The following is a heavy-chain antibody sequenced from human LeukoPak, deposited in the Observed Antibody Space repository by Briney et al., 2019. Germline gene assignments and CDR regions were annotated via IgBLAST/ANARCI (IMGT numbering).Heavy chain of an antibody. CDR2: IYPGDSDI. D-gene: IGHD6-19*01. CDR1: GYSFTSYW. J-gene: IGHJ4*02. Sequence: GGSLRLSCKGSGYSFTSYWIGWVRQMPGKGLEWMGIIYPGDSDIRYSPSFQGQVTMSADKSISTAYLQWSSLKASDTAMYYCARRYSSRWYFDNWGQGILVTVSS. V-gene: IGHV5-51*01. CDR3: ARRYSSRWYFDN.